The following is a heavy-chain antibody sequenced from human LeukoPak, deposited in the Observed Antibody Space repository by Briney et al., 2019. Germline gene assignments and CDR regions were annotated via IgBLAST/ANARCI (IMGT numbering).Heavy chain of an antibody. CDR3: ARGSQTPDAGY. D-gene: IGHD6-13*01. CDR2: INHSGST. V-gene: IGHV4-34*01. CDR1: GESFGGYY. J-gene: IGHJ4*02. Sequence: SETLSLTCAVYGESFGGYYWTWIRQPPGQGLEWIGEINHSGSTNYNPSLKSRVTLSADTSKNQFSLTVTSVTAADTAVYYCARGSQTPDAGYWGPGILVTVSS.